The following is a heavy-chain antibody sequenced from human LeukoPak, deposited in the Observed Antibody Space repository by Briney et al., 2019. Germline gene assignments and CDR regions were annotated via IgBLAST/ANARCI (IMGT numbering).Heavy chain of an antibody. V-gene: IGHV3-48*03. CDR1: GFTFSSYE. D-gene: IGHD3-10*01. CDR2: ISSSGSTI. J-gene: IGHJ6*03. Sequence: PGGSLRLSCAASGFTFSSYEMNWVRQAPGKGLEWVSYISSSGSTIYYADSVKGRFTISRDNAKNSLYLQMNSLRAEDTAVYYCARIAPVVYGSGSYYMDVWGKGTTVIVSS. CDR3: ARIAPVVYGSGSYYMDV.